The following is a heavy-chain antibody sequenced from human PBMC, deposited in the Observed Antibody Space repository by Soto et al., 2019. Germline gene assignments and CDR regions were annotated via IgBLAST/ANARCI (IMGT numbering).Heavy chain of an antibody. CDR3: ARTLHEYQLLYGMDV. Sequence: SQTLSLTCAISGDSVSINSAAWNLIRQCPSRGLEWLGRTYYRSKWYNDYAVSVKSRITINPDTSKNQFSLQLNSVTPEDTAVYYCARTLHEYQLLYGMDVWGQGTTVTVSS. J-gene: IGHJ6*02. CDR1: GDSVSINSAA. D-gene: IGHD2-2*01. V-gene: IGHV6-1*01. CDR2: TYYRSKWYN.